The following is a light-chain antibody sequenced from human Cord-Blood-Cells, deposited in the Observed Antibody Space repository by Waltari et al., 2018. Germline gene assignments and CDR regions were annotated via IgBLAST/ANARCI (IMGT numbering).Light chain of an antibody. J-gene: IGLJ3*02. Sequence: NFMLTQPHSVSESPGKPVTISCTRSSGTIASNYVPWYQQRPGSSPTTVIYEDNQRPAGVPDRFSGSIDSSSNSASLTISGLKTEDEADYYCQSYDSSNRVFGGGTKLTVL. V-gene: IGLV6-57*01. CDR1: SGTIASNY. CDR3: QSYDSSNRV. CDR2: EDN.